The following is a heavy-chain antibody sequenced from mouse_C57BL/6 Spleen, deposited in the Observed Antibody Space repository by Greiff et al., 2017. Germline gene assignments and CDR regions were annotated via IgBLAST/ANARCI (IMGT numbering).Heavy chain of an antibody. CDR1: GYTFTDYE. Sequence: VQLKQSGAELVRPGASVTLSCKASGYTFTDYEMHWVKQTPVHGLEWIGAIDPETGGTAYNQKFKGKAILTADKSSSTAYMELRSLTSEDSAVYYCTRRPGSSYSWGQGTTLTVSS. V-gene: IGHV1-15*01. D-gene: IGHD1-1*01. CDR3: TRRPGSSYS. CDR2: IDPETGGT. J-gene: IGHJ2*01.